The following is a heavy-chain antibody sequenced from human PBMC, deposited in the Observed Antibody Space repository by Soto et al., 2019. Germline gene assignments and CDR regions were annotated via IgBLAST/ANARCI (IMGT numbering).Heavy chain of an antibody. CDR2: ISAYNGNT. D-gene: IGHD4-17*01. CDR3: ARGYFNDYGDYVNWFDP. V-gene: IGHV1-18*01. CDR1: GYTFTSYG. Sequence: ASVKVSCKASGYTFTSYGISWVRQAPGQGLEWMGWISAYNGNTNYAQKLQGRVTMTTDTSTSTAYMELRSLRSDDTAVYYCARGYFNDYGDYVNWFDPWGQGTLVTVSS. J-gene: IGHJ5*02.